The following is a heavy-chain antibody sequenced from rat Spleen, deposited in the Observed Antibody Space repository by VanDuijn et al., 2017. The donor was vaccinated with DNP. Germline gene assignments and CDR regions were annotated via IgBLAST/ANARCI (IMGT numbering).Heavy chain of an antibody. CDR2: ITSSGGST. V-gene: IGHV5S23*01. J-gene: IGHJ2*01. CDR3: VRDSRDYGSYADYFDY. Sequence: EVQLVESDGGLVQPGNSLKLSCAASGFTFSDFVTAWIRPVPGKGVEWVSSITSSGGSTYYPDSVKGRFTISRDNATNTLYLQMNSLRSEDTASYYCVRDSRDYGSYADYFDYWGQGVMVTVSS. CDR1: GFTFSDFV. D-gene: IGHD1-8*01.